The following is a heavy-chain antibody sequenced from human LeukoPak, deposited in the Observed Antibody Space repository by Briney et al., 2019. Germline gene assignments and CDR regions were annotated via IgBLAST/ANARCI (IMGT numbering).Heavy chain of an antibody. V-gene: IGHV4-34*01. D-gene: IGHD3-16*02. CDR2: INHSGST. CDR1: GGSFSGYY. CDR3: ARGSPYDYVWGSYRPWYFDY. Sequence: SETLSLTCAVYGGSFSGYYWSWIRQLPGKGLEWIGEINHSGSTNYNPSLKSRVTISVDTSKNQFSLKLSSVTAADTAVYYCARGSPYDYVWGSYRPWYFDYWGQGTLVTVSS. J-gene: IGHJ4*02.